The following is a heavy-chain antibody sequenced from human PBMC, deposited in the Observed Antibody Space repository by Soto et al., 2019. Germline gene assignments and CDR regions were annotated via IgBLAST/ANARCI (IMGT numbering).Heavy chain of an antibody. D-gene: IGHD3-3*01. CDR1: GYSFTSYW. J-gene: IGHJ6*02. Sequence: PGESLKISCKGSGYSFTSYWIGWVRQMPGKGLEWMGIIYPGDSDTRYSPSFQGQVTISADKSISTAYLQWSSLKASDTAVYYCARGAVGPFLGSLPMDVSCPATTLTLSS. CDR2: IYPGDSDT. V-gene: IGHV5-51*01. CDR3: ARGAVGPFLGSLPMDV.